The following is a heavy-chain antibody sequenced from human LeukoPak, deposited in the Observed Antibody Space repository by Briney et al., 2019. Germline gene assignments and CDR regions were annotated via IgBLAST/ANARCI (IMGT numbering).Heavy chain of an antibody. CDR2: INRDGSTT. CDR1: GFTFSNYW. D-gene: IGHD1-26*01. V-gene: IGHV3-74*01. J-gene: IGHJ4*02. Sequence: GGSLRLSCAASGFTFSNYWVHWVRQAPGKGLVWVSRINRDGSTTNYADSVKGRFTVSRDNAKNTLNLQMNSLRAEDTAVYYCATDKKSGDSSEIDYWGQGTLVTVSS. CDR3: ATDKKSGDSSEIDY.